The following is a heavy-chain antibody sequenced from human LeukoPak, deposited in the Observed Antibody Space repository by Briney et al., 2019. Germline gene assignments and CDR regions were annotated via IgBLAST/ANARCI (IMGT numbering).Heavy chain of an antibody. D-gene: IGHD3-22*01. J-gene: IGHJ4*02. Sequence: GRSLRLSCAASGFTFSTYAIPWVRQAPGKGLEWVAFIRYDGSNKYYADSVKGRFTISRDNSKNTLYLQMNSLRAEDTAVYYCAKDSQKAHYYDSSGYYLLNWGQGTLVTVSS. CDR3: AKDSQKAHYYDSSGYYLLN. CDR1: GFTFSTYA. V-gene: IGHV3-30*02. CDR2: IRYDGSNK.